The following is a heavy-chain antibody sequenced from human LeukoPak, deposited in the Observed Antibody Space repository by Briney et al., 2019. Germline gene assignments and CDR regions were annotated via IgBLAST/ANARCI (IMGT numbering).Heavy chain of an antibody. CDR1: GFTFDDYA. V-gene: IGHV3-9*03. J-gene: IGHJ4*02. CDR2: ISWNSGSI. CDR3: AKDMLRAVSGMGD. D-gene: IGHD3-16*01. Sequence: PGGSLRLSCAASGFTFDDYAMHWVRHAPGKGLEGVSGISWNSGSIGYADSVKGRFTISRDNAKNSLYLQMNSLRAEDMALYYCAKDMLRAVSGMGDWGQGTLVTVSS.